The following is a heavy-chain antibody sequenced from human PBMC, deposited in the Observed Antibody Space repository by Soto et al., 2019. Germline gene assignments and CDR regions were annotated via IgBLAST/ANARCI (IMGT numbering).Heavy chain of an antibody. CDR2: ISGSGGST. Sequence: PGGSLRLSCAASGFTFSSYAMSWVRQAPGKGLEWVSAISGSGGSTYYADSVKGRFTISRDNSKNTLFLQMNSLRADDTAVYYCAKGGIVVYYYYGMDVWGQGTTVTVSS. CDR3: AKGGIVVYYYYGMDV. V-gene: IGHV3-23*01. J-gene: IGHJ6*02. D-gene: IGHD1-26*01. CDR1: GFTFSSYA.